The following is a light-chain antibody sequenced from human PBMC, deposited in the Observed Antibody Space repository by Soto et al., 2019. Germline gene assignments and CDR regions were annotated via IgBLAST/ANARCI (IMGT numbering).Light chain of an antibody. Sequence: EIVLTQSPATLSSFPGDRVTLSCWASQSVNRYLVWYQQKPGQAPRLLMYDASKRATGIPARFSGSGSGTDFTLTISSLEPEDFAVYYCQQRDIWPWTFGQGTKVDIK. V-gene: IGKV3-11*01. CDR2: DAS. J-gene: IGKJ1*01. CDR3: QQRDIWPWT. CDR1: QSVNRY.